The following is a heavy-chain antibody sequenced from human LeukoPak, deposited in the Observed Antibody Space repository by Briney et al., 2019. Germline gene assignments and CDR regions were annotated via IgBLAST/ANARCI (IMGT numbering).Heavy chain of an antibody. D-gene: IGHD6-19*01. Sequence: SQTLSLTFAISGDSVSTKNGAWNWVRPSPSRGLEWLGRKYYRSKWYDENADSVKGRLTISPNTSKNQFSLHLYSLAPEDTAVYYCARDLGTSGWYTFDFWGQGTLVTVSS. V-gene: IGHV6-1*01. CDR1: GDSVSTKNGA. J-gene: IGHJ5*01. CDR2: KYYRSKWYD. CDR3: ARDLGTSGWYTFDF.